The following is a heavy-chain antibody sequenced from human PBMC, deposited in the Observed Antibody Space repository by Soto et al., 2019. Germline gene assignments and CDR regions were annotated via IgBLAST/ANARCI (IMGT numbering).Heavy chain of an antibody. Sequence: LRLSCSASGFTFSSYAMHWVRQAPGKGLEYVSAISSNGGSTYCADSVKGRFTISRDNSKNTLYLQMSSLRAEDTAVYYCVKASYTAMAHFDYWGQGTLVTVSS. J-gene: IGHJ4*02. CDR3: VKASYTAMAHFDY. CDR2: ISSNGGST. V-gene: IGHV3-64D*06. CDR1: GFTFSSYA. D-gene: IGHD5-18*01.